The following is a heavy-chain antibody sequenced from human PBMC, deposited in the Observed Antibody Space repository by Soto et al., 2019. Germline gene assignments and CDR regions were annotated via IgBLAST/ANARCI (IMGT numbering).Heavy chain of an antibody. CDR2: INPTDSET. J-gene: IGHJ6*02. CDR3: ASPTMTSTSFYYAMDV. D-gene: IGHD4-17*01. Sequence: PGESLTITCTTSGHRFTPYWISWVRQMPGKGLEYMGKINPTDSETNYSPSFEGHVTFSVDRSTSTAYVRWNSLKASGTAMYYCASPTMTSTSFYYAMDVWGQGTTVTVSS. V-gene: IGHV5-10-1*01. CDR1: GHRFTPYW.